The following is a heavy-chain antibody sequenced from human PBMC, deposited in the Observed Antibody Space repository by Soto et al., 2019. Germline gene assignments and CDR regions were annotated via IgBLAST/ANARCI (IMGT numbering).Heavy chain of an antibody. CDR1: GFTFSSYG. Sequence: PGWSLRLSCAASGFTFSSYGMHWVRQAPGKGLEWVAVISYDGSNKYYADSVKGRFTISRDNSKNTLYLQMNSLRAEDTAVYYCAKVTGDILTGPHYYYYGMDVCGQGTTVTVSS. J-gene: IGHJ6*02. D-gene: IGHD3-9*01. V-gene: IGHV3-30*18. CDR2: ISYDGSNK. CDR3: AKVTGDILTGPHYYYYGMDV.